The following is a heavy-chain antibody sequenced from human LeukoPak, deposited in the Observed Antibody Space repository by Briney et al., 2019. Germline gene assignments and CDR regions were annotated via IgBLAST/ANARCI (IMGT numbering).Heavy chain of an antibody. CDR1: GFTFSSYA. Sequence: PGGSLRLPCAASGFTFSSYAMSWVRQAPGKGLEWVSAISGSGGSTYYADSVKGRFTISRDNSKNTLYLQMNSLRAEDTAVYYCAKDYYGSGSSIQYAVFCDYWGQGTLVTVSS. CDR2: ISGSGGST. J-gene: IGHJ4*02. CDR3: AKDYYGSGSSIQYAVFCDY. V-gene: IGHV3-23*01. D-gene: IGHD3-10*01.